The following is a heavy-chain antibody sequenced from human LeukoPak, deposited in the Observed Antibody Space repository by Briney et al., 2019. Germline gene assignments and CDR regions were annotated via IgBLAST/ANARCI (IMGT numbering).Heavy chain of an antibody. CDR1: GGSISSSRYS. V-gene: IGHV4-39*01. Sequence: SETLSLTCTVSGGSISSSRYSWGWIRQPPGKGVECIGTIYYSGSTYYNPSLKSRVTISVDTSKNQFSLKLSSVTAADTAVYYCARHYFDSSGYYADAFDIWGQGTMVTVSS. CDR2: IYYSGST. D-gene: IGHD3-22*01. CDR3: ARHYFDSSGYYADAFDI. J-gene: IGHJ3*02.